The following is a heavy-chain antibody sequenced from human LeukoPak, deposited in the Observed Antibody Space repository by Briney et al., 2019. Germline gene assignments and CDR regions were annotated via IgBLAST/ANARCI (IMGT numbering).Heavy chain of an antibody. Sequence: ASVKVSYKASGYTFTGYYMHWVRQAPGQGLEWMGWINPNSGGANYAENFQGRVTMTRDTSISTAYMELSSLRYDDTALYYCAREQSLNDYWGQGTLVTVSS. V-gene: IGHV1-2*02. CDR3: AREQSLNDY. CDR1: GYTFTGYY. J-gene: IGHJ4*02. CDR2: INPNSGGA.